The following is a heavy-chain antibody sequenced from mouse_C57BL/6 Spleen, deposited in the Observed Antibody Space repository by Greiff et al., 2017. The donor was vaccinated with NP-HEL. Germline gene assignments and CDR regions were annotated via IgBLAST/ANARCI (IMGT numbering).Heavy chain of an antibody. Sequence: EVQVVESGGGLVKPGGSLKLSCAASGFTFSDYGMHWVRQAPEKGLEWVAYISSGSSTIYYADTVKGRFTISRDNAKNTLFLQMTSLRSEDTAMYYCARGSYYYGSSSYWYFDVWGTGTTVTVSS. D-gene: IGHD1-1*01. CDR2: ISSGSSTI. V-gene: IGHV5-17*01. CDR3: ARGSYYYGSSSYWYFDV. CDR1: GFTFSDYG. J-gene: IGHJ1*03.